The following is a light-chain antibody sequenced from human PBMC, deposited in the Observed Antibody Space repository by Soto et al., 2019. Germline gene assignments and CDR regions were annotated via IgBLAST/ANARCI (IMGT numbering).Light chain of an antibody. CDR2: GAS. CDR1: QSVSSN. J-gene: IGKJ2*01. V-gene: IGKV3-15*01. Sequence: EIVMTQSPATLSVSPGERATLSCRASQSVSSNLAWYQQKPGQAPRLLIYGASTRATGIPARFSGSGSGTAVTLTLSSLQSEDFAVYYCQPYNTWPMYTFGQGTKLEIK. CDR3: QPYNTWPMYT.